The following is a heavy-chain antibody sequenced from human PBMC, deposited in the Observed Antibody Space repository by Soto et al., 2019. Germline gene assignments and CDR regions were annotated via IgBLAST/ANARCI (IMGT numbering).Heavy chain of an antibody. D-gene: IGHD7-27*01. J-gene: IGHJ4*02. CDR1: GGSISSYY. V-gene: IGHV4-59*01. CDR3: ARRWGTYFDS. CDR2: IYYSGST. Sequence: PAWTLPLTCTVSGGSISSYYWSWIRQPPGKGLEWIGYIYYSGSTDYDPSLKSRVTISVDTSKNQFSLKLSSVTAADTAVYYCARRWGTYFDSWGQGTLVTVSS.